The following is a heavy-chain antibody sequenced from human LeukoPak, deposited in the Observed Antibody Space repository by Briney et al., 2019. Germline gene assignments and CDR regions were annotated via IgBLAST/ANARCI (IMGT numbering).Heavy chain of an antibody. J-gene: IGHJ4*02. D-gene: IGHD1-14*01. CDR1: GFTFSSYS. Sequence: GGSLRLSCAASGFTFSSYSMNWVRQAPGKGLEWVSSISSSSSYTYYADSVKGRFTISRDNAKNSLYLQMNSLRAEDTAVYYCARGGPDFDYWGQGTLVTVSS. V-gene: IGHV3-21*01. CDR3: ARGGPDFDY. CDR2: ISSSSSYT.